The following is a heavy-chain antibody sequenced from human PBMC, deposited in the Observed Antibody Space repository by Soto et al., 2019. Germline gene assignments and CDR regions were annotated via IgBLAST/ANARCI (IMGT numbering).Heavy chain of an antibody. D-gene: IGHD3-3*01. CDR1: GFSFSNYN. CDR2: ITDSSDTV. Sequence: EVQLVESGGGLVQPGGSLRLSCVASGFSFSNYNMNWVRQAPGKGLEWVSYITDSSDTVHYADSVRGRFTISRDNAESSLYLKMNSLRDEDTVVFFCARDFGHGYYLDYGARGPLVPVSS. V-gene: IGHV3-48*02. CDR3: ARDFGHGYYLDY. J-gene: IGHJ4*02.